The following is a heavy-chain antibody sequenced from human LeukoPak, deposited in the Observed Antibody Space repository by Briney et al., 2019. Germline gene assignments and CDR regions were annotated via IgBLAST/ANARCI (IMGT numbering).Heavy chain of an antibody. Sequence: SQTLSLTCTVSGGSISSGGYYWSWIRQHPGKGLEWIGYIYYSGSTYYNPSLKSRVTISVDTSKNQFSLKLSPVTAADTAVYYCALGAAAGTRLDYWGQGTLVTVSS. CDR1: GGSISSGGYY. CDR3: ALGAAAGTRLDY. V-gene: IGHV4-31*03. CDR2: IYYSGST. J-gene: IGHJ4*02. D-gene: IGHD6-13*01.